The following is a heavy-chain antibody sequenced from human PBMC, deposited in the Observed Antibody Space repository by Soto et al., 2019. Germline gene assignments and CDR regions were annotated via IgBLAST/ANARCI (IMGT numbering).Heavy chain of an antibody. CDR1: EYTFTSYD. CDR3: ARGPPNWGFDY. Sequence: QEQLVQSGAEVKKPGASVKVSCKASEYTFTSYDINWVRQATGQGLEWMGWMSPNSGDTGYARKFQGRVTMTRDTSISTAYMVLRSLRSEDTAVYYCARGPPNWGFDYWGQGTLVTASS. V-gene: IGHV1-8*01. D-gene: IGHD7-27*01. J-gene: IGHJ4*02. CDR2: MSPNSGDT.